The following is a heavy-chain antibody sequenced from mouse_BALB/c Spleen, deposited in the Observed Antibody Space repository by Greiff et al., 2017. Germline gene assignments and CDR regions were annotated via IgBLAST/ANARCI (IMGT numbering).Heavy chain of an antibody. CDR3: TRHRYKGMDY. CDR2: IRSNANNHAT. V-gene: IGHV6-6*01. D-gene: IGHD2-14*01. CDR1: GFTFSDAW. Sequence: DVKLQESGGGLVQPGGSMKLSCAASGFTFSDAWMDWVRQSPEKGLEWVAEIRSNANNHATYYAESVKGRFTISRDDSKSSVYLQMNSLRAEDTGIYYCTRHRYKGMDYWGQGTSVTVSS. J-gene: IGHJ4*01.